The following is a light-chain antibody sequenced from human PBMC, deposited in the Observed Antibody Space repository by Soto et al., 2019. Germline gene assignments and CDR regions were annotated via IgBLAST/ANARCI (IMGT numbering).Light chain of an antibody. CDR3: QQRSNWPIT. V-gene: IGKV3D-20*02. J-gene: IGKJ5*01. CDR2: GAS. Sequence: EIVLTQSPGTLSLSPVERATLSCMASQSVSSSYLAWYQQKPGQAPRLLIYGASTRATGIPARFSGSGSGTEFTLTISSLEPEDFAVYYCQQRSNWPITFGQGTRLEIK. CDR1: QSVSSSY.